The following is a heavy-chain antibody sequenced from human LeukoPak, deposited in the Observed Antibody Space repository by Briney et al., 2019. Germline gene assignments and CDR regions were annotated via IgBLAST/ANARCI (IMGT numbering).Heavy chain of an antibody. CDR2: ISASGATT. D-gene: IGHD2-2*01. CDR1: GFTFSTYA. CDR3: ARVIVVVPAASDAFDI. Sequence: PGGSLRLSCAASGFTFSTYAINWVRQAPGKGLKWVSGISASGATTYYADSVKGRFTISRDNAKNSLYLQMNSLRAEDTAVYYCARVIVVVPAASDAFDIWGQGTMVTVSS. J-gene: IGHJ3*02. V-gene: IGHV3-23*01.